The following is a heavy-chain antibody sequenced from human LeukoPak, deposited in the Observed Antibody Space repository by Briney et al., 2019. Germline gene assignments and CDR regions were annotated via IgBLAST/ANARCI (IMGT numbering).Heavy chain of an antibody. CDR1: GYTFTSYG. CDR3: ARDQASRDAFDI. V-gene: IGHV1-18*01. J-gene: IGHJ3*02. CDR2: ISAYNGNT. Sequence: ASVKVSCKASGYTFTSYGISWVRQAPGQGLEWMGWISAYNGNTNYAQKLQGRVTMTTDTSTSTAYMELSSLRSEDTAVYYCARDQASRDAFDIWGQGTMVTVSS.